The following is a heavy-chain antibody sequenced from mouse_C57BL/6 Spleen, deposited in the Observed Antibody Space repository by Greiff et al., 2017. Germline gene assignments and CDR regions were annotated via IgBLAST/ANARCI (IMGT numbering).Heavy chain of an antibody. J-gene: IGHJ4*01. CDR3: ASPYYGSSYNAMDY. Sequence: SVAELVRPGASVKLSCTASGFNIKNTYMHWVKQRPEQGLEWIGRIDPANGNTKYAPKFQGKATITADTSSNTAYLQLSSLTSEDTAIYYCASPYYGSSYNAMDYWGQGTSVTVSS. CDR2: IDPANGNT. CDR1: GFNIKNTY. V-gene: IGHV14-3*01. D-gene: IGHD1-1*01.